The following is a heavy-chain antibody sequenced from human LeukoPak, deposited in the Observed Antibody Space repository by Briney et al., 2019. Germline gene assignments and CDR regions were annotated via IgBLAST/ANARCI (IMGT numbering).Heavy chain of an antibody. CDR1: GFTFSTAW. V-gene: IGHV3-15*01. D-gene: IGHD1-1*01. J-gene: IGHJ4*02. CDR3: LAGTY. CDR2: IKSETDGGTT. Sequence: GGSLRLSCAVSGFTFSTAWMTWVRQAPGKGLEWLGRIKSETDGGTTHYAAPAKGRFTISRDDSIGTVYLQMNSLKTEDTAVYYCLAGTYWGQGTLVTVSS.